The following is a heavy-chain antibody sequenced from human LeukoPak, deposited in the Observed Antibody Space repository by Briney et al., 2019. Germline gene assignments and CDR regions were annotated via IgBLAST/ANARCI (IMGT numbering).Heavy chain of an antibody. D-gene: IGHD7-27*01. Sequence: PGGSLRLSCAASGFTVSSNYMSWVRQAPGKGLEWASVIYSGGSTYYADSVKGRFTISRDNSKNTLYLQMNSLRAEDTAVYYCARGAGDRDYYYYYMDVWGKGTTVTISS. CDR3: ARGAGDRDYYYYYMDV. V-gene: IGHV3-66*01. CDR2: IYSGGST. CDR1: GFTVSSNY. J-gene: IGHJ6*03.